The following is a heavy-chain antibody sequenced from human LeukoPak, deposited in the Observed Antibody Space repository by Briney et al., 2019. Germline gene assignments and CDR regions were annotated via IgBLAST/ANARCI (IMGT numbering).Heavy chain of an antibody. CDR3: ITDPGEWQPI. CDR2: IKSKTDGETM. J-gene: IGHJ3*02. V-gene: IGHV3-15*01. Sequence: GSLRLSCVVSGITFSNAWMSWVRQAPGKGLEWVGRIKSKTDGETMDYAAPVNGRFIISREDSINTLYLQMNRLNVEDTAVYYCITDPGEWQPIWGQGTMVTVS. CDR1: GITFSNAW. D-gene: IGHD3-16*01.